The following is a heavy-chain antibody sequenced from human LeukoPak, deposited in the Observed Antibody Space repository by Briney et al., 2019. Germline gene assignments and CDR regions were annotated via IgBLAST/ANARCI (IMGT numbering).Heavy chain of an antibody. D-gene: IGHD3-3*01. CDR2: IIPIFGIA. V-gene: IGHV1-69*04. J-gene: IGHJ6*02. Sequence: GASVKVSCKASGGTFSSNAISWVRQAPGQGLEWMGRIIPIFGIANYAQKFQGRVTITADKSTSTAYMELSSLRSEDTAVYYCARDLQISDYDFWSGLYGMDVWGQGTTVTVSS. CDR1: GGTFSSNA. CDR3: ARDLQISDYDFWSGLYGMDV.